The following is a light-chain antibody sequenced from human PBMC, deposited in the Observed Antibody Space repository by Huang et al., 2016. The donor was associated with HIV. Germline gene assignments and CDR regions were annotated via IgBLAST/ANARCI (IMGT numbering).Light chain of an antibody. CDR1: QSVGNY. CDR3: QQRSSGVT. Sequence: IVLTQSPATLSWYPGERVTLSCRASQSVGNYIAWYQQHPGQSPKLLFYDTSNRATGTPVRFSGSGSGTDFTLTISSLESEDFAVYYCQQRSSGVTFGGGTKV. V-gene: IGKV3-11*01. CDR2: DTS. J-gene: IGKJ4*01.